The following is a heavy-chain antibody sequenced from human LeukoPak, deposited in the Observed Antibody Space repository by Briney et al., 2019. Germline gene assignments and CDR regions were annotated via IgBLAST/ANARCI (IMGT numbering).Heavy chain of an antibody. J-gene: IGHJ4*02. V-gene: IGHV3-30-3*01. CDR3: ARVSTTTVACDY. D-gene: IGHD4-23*01. CDR1: GFTFSSYA. Sequence: GGSLRLSCAASGFTFSSYAMHWVRQAPGKGLEWVAVISYDGSNKYYADSVKGRFTISRDNSKNTLYLQMNSLRAEDTAVYYCARVSTTTVACDYWGQGTLVTVSS. CDR2: ISYDGSNK.